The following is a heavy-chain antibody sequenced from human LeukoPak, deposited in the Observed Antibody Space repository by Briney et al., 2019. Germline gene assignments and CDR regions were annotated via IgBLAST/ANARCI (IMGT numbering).Heavy chain of an antibody. Sequence: SETLSLTCTVSGGSTGSDYWSWIRQPPGKGLEWIAYVYYSGVTSYNPSLKSRVAISIDASKNQFSLKLNSVTAADTAVYYCARFEGYDFLTGYAYYFDHWGQGTLVTVSS. D-gene: IGHD3-9*01. CDR1: GGSTGSDY. V-gene: IGHV4-59*01. CDR2: VYYSGVT. CDR3: ARFEGYDFLTGYAYYFDH. J-gene: IGHJ4*02.